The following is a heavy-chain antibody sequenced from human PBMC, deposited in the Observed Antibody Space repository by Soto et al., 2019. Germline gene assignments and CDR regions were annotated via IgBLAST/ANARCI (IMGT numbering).Heavy chain of an antibody. Sequence: SVKVSCKASGGTFSDCTINWVRQAPGQRLEWMGGIIPIFDTANYAEKFQGRVTITADESTSTSFMEVSSLRSEDTAVYYCARNGTLTGYSYGMDVWGXGTMVTVSS. CDR1: GGTFSDCT. J-gene: IGHJ6*02. D-gene: IGHD1-1*01. V-gene: IGHV1-69*13. CDR2: IIPIFDTA. CDR3: ARNGTLTGYSYGMDV.